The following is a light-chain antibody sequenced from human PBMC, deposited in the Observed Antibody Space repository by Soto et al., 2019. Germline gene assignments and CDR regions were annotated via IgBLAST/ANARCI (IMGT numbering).Light chain of an antibody. CDR3: QQRRDWPLT. J-gene: IGKJ4*01. CDR2: DTS. V-gene: IGKV3-11*01. CDR1: QSLGYY. Sequence: EIVLTQSPATLSLSPGERATLSCRASQSLGYYLAWFQQKHGQAPRLLIYDTSNRASGIPARFSGSGSGTDFTLTISRLDPEDFAVYYCQQRRDWPLTFGGGTKVEIK.